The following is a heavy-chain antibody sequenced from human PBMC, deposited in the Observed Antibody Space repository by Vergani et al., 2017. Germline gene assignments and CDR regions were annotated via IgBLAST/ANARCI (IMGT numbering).Heavy chain of an antibody. D-gene: IGHD2-15*01. CDR2: MDYSGST. J-gene: IGHJ4*02. CDR1: GDSVISTDYH. CDR3: ASKRGACRAAYCHSYDF. V-gene: IGHV4-39*01. Sequence: QVQLQESGPGLVKPSETLSLTCTVSGDSVISTDYHWGWIRQPPGKGLEWIGSMDYSGSTSSNPSLESRISISFETPKNQFSLRRTSVTAADTAVYYCASKRGACRAAYCHSYDFWGPGALVGVSS.